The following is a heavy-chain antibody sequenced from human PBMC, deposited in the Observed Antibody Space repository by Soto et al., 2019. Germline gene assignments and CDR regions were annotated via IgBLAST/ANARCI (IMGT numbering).Heavy chain of an antibody. J-gene: IGHJ6*02. D-gene: IGHD3-16*01. CDR2: IKEDGSEA. CDR3: ARDWGAPGRGSALDYYYHFGMDV. Sequence: EVQLVESGGGLVQPGGSLRLSCAASGFTFSTYWMYWVRQAPGKGLEWVANIKEDGSEAYYVDSVKGRFTISRDNAKNSLYLDMNSLRGEDTAVYYCARDWGAPGRGSALDYYYHFGMDVWGQGTTVTVPS. V-gene: IGHV3-7*05. CDR1: GFTFSTYW.